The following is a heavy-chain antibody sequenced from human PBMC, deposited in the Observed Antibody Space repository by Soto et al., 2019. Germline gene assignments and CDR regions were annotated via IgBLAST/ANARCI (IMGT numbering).Heavy chain of an antibody. CDR2: ISSSSSTI. D-gene: IGHD4-17*01. Sequence: GGSLRLSCAASGFTFSSYSMNWVRQAPGTGLGWVSYISSSSSTIYYADSVKGRFTLSRDNAKNSLYLQMNSLRAEDTAVYYCAREGDYGEILYWGQGTLVTVSS. J-gene: IGHJ4*02. CDR3: AREGDYGEILY. CDR1: GFTFSSYS. V-gene: IGHV3-48*01.